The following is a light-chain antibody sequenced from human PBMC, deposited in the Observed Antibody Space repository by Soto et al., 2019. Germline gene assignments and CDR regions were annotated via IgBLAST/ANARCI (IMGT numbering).Light chain of an antibody. CDR2: KTS. Sequence: DIQMTQSPSTLSGSVGDRDTITCRASQTISSWLAWYQQKPGKAPKLLIYKTSTLETGVPSRFSGSGSGTDFTLTISGLQPEDFAIYYCQQYNTYPWTFGQGTRVES. CDR3: QQYNTYPWT. J-gene: IGKJ1*01. CDR1: QTISSW. V-gene: IGKV1-5*03.